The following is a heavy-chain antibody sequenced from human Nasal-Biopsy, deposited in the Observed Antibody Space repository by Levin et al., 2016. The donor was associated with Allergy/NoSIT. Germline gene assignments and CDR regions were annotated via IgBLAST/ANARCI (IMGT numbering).Heavy chain of an antibody. CDR1: GFTFTFFA. J-gene: IGHJ4*02. D-gene: IGHD5-12*01. V-gene: IGHV1-3*01. CDR2: INAGDNNS. Sequence: ASVKVSCKASGFTFTFFAMHWVRQAPGQEPEWMGWINAGDNNSRYSQKFQGRITLSGDTSATSVYMELRDLKSEDTAVYYCARDSGYKSYDYWGQGTLVTVSS. CDR3: ARDSGYKSYDY.